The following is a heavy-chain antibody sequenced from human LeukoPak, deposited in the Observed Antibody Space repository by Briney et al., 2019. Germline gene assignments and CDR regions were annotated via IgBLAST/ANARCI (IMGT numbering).Heavy chain of an antibody. CDR3: ARDGGYYFDY. CDR1: GGSISSGGYY. CDR2: IYYSGST. Sequence: SETLSLTCTVSGGSISSGGYYWSWIRQHPGEGLEWIGYIYYSGSTYYNPSLKSRVTISVDTSKNQFSLKLSSVTAADTAVYYCARDGGYYFDYWGQGTLVTVSS. D-gene: IGHD3-3*01. V-gene: IGHV4-31*03. J-gene: IGHJ4*02.